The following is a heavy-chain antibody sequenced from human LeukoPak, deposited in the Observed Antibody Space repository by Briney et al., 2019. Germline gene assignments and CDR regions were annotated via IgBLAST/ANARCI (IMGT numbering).Heavy chain of an antibody. CDR2: ISWNSGSI. Sequence: GGSLRLSCAASGFTVSSNYMSWVRQAPGKGLEWVSGISWNSGSIGYADSVKGRFTISRDNAKNSLYLQMNSLRAEDTALYYCAKGLGPYYYYYGMDVWGQGTTVTVSS. V-gene: IGHV3-9*01. J-gene: IGHJ6*02. CDR3: AKGLGPYYYYYGMDV. CDR1: GFTVSSNY.